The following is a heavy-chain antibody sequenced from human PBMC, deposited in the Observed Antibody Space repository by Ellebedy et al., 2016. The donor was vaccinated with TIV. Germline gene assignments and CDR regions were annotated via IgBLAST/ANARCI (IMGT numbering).Heavy chain of an antibody. CDR1: GFTFNSYA. J-gene: IGHJ3*02. V-gene: IGHV3-23*01. Sequence: GESLKISCAASGFTFNSYAMSWVRQAPGKGLEWVSTISHTGSRTYYANSVEGRFIISRDNSKRTLYLQMDSLRAEDTALYYCARDPGGVGPAFDIWGQGTMVIVSS. D-gene: IGHD3-16*01. CDR2: ISHTGSRT. CDR3: ARDPGGVGPAFDI.